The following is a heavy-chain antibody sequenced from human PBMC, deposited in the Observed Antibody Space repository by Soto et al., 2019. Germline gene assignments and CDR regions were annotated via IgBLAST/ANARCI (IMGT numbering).Heavy chain of an antibody. V-gene: IGHV1-2*02. D-gene: IGHD6-19*01. CDR1: GYIFTAYY. CDR2: INPDSGCT. CDR3: ARDVAGDDYFDY. J-gene: IGHJ4*02. Sequence: ASVKVSCKASGYIFTAYYMHWVRQAPGQGPEWMGWINPDSGCTSYAPKFQGRVTMTRDTSSSTAYMELRRLRSDDTALYYCARDVAGDDYFDYWGQGTLVTVSS.